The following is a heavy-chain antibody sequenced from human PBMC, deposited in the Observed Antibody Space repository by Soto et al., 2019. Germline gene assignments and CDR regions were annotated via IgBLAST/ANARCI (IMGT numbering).Heavy chain of an antibody. CDR3: ASSRGGFGIQGEYYYYYMDV. V-gene: IGHV1-8*01. J-gene: IGHJ6*03. D-gene: IGHD3-10*01. CDR2: MNPNSGNT. CDR1: GYTFTSYD. Sequence: QVQLVQSGAEVKKPGASVKVSCKASGYTFTSYDINWVRQATGQGLEWMGWMNPNSGNTGYAQKFQGRVTMTRNTCISTAYMELSSLRSEDTAVYYCASSRGGFGIQGEYYYYYMDVWGKGTTVTVSS.